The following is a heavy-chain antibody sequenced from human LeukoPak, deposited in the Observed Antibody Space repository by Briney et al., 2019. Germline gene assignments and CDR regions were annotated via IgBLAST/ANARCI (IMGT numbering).Heavy chain of an antibody. D-gene: IGHD2-2*01. CDR1: GGTFSSYA. Sequence: GASVKVSCKASGGTFSSYAISWVRQAPGQGLEWMGGIIPIFGTANYAQKFQGRVTITADESTSTAYMELSSLRSEDTAVYYCARGRRWGYCSSTSCYEGLYYYYYYMDVWGKGTMVTASS. CDR2: IIPIFGTA. V-gene: IGHV1-69*13. CDR3: ARGRRWGYCSSTSCYEGLYYYYYYMDV. J-gene: IGHJ6*03.